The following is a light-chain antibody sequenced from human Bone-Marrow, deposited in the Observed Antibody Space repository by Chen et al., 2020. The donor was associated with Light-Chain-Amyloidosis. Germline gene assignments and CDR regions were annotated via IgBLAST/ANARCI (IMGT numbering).Light chain of an antibody. CDR1: NIGSTS. J-gene: IGLJ3*02. Sequence: SYVLTQPSSVSVAPGQTATIACGGNNIGSTSVHWYQQTPGQAPLLVVYDDSDRPSGIPERVSGSNSGNTATLTISRVEAGDEADYYCEVWDRSRDRPVFGGGTKRTVL. CDR2: DDS. V-gene: IGLV3-21*02. CDR3: EVWDRSRDRPV.